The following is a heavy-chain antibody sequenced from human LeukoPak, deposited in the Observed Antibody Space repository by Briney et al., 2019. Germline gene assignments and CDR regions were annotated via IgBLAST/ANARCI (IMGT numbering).Heavy chain of an antibody. CDR2: ISGSGGST. J-gene: IGHJ3*02. CDR3: XXDRGGDTAMADAFDI. Sequence: GGSLRLSCAASGFTFSSYAMSWVRQAPGKGLEWVSAISGSGGSTYYADSVKGRFTISRDNSKNTLYLQMNSLRAEDTAVYYXXXDRGGDTAMADAFDIWGQGTMVTVSS. CDR1: GFTFSSYA. V-gene: IGHV3-23*01. D-gene: IGHD5-18*01.